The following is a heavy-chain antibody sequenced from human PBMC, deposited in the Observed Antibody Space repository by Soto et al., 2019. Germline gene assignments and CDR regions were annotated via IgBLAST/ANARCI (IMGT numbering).Heavy chain of an antibody. Sequence: QAPLQESGPGLVKPSQTLSLTCTVSGGSISSGGYYWSWIRQHPGKGLEWIGNIYYSGSTYYNPSLKSRVTISVDTSKNQFSLKLSSVTAADTAVYYCARDPLGTPFGYFKYWGQGTLVNVSS. V-gene: IGHV4-31*03. CDR3: ARDPLGTPFGYFKY. J-gene: IGHJ4*02. CDR1: GGSISSGGYY. D-gene: IGHD3-16*01. CDR2: IYYSGST.